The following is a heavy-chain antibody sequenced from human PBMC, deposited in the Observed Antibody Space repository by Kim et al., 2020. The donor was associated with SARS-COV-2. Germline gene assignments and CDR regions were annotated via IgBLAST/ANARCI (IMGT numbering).Heavy chain of an antibody. V-gene: IGHV3-30-3*01. J-gene: IGHJ6*02. CDR2: ISYDGSNK. Sequence: GGSLRLSCAASGFTFSSYAMHWVRQAPGKGLEWVAVISYDGSNKYYADSVKGRFTISRGNSKNTLYLQMNSLRAEDTAVYYCARVRGGSYYYGMDVWGQGTTVTVSS. D-gene: IGHD1-26*01. CDR1: GFTFSSYA. CDR3: ARVRGGSYYYGMDV.